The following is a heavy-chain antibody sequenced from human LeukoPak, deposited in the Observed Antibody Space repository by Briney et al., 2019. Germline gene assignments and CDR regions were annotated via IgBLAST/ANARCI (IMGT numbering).Heavy chain of an antibody. CDR1: GFTFSSYW. Sequence: PGGSLRLSCAVSGFTFSSYWMNWVLQAPGKGLEWVANIKQDGSEKNYVDSVKGRFTISRDNAKSSLFLQMNDLRAEDTAVYYCAKGGRGNGEVYWGQGTLVTVSS. CDR2: IKQDGSEK. V-gene: IGHV3-7*01. J-gene: IGHJ4*02. D-gene: IGHD2-8*01. CDR3: AKGGRGNGEVY.